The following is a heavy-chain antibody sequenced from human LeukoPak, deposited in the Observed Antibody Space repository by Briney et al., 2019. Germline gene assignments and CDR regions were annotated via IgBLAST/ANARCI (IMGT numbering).Heavy chain of an antibody. CDR1: GGSISSYY. CDR2: IYYSGST. D-gene: IGHD3-3*01. V-gene: IGHV4-59*01. J-gene: IGHJ4*02. CDR3: ARMAPNGYDPYYFDY. Sequence: PSETLSLTCTVSGGSISSYYWSWIRQPPGKGLEWIGYIYYSGSTNYNPSLKSRVTISVDTSKNQFSLKLSSVTAADTAVYYCARMAPNGYDPYYFDYWGQGTLVTVSS.